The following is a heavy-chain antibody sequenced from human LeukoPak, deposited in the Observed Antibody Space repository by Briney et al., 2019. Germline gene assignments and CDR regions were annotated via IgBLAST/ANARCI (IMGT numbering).Heavy chain of an antibody. V-gene: IGHV4-30-2*01. J-gene: IGHJ4*02. CDR3: ARPLSELEVVPLED. CDR1: GGSISSGGYY. Sequence: SETLSLTCTVSGGSISSGGYYWSWIRQPPGKGLEWIGYIYHSGSTYYNPSLKSRVTISVDRSKNQFSLKLSSVTAADTAVYYCARPLSELEVVPLEDWGQGTLVTVSS. CDR2: IYHSGST. D-gene: IGHD2-21*01.